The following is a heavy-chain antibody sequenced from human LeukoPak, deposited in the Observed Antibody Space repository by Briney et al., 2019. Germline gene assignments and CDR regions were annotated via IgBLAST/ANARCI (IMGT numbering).Heavy chain of an antibody. CDR1: GFTFSDCG. D-gene: IGHD3-22*01. CDR3: AKDHYYDSSGYYGY. J-gene: IGHJ4*02. CDR2: ISYDGSNK. V-gene: IGHV3-30*18. Sequence: GGSLRVSCVTSGFTFSDCGMHWVSQAPGKGVEWVAVISYDGSNKYYADSVKGRFTISRDNSKNTLYLQMNSLRAEDTAVYYCAKDHYYDSSGYYGYWGQGTLVTVSS.